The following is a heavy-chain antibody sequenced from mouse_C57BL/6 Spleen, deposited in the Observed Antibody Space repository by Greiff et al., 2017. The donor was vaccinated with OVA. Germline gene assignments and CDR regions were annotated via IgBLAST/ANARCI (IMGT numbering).Heavy chain of an antibody. CDR1: GYTFTDYY. Sequence: EVQLQQSGPELVKPGASVKISCKASGYTFTDYYMNWVKQSHGKSLEWIGDINPNNGGTSYNQKFKGKATLTVDKSSSTAYMELRSLTSEDSAVYYCARGGLPNYYAMDYWGQGTSVTVSS. CDR3: ARGGLPNYYAMDY. V-gene: IGHV1-26*01. CDR2: INPNNGGT. D-gene: IGHD2-2*01. J-gene: IGHJ4*01.